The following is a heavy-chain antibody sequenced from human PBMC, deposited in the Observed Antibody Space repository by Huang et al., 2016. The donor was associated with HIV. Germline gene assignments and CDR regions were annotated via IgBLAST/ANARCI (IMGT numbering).Heavy chain of an antibody. CDR1: EYTLTELS. Sequence: QVQLVQSRAEVKKPGASVKVSCKVSEYTLTELSIHWVRQPHGKGLEWMGGFDRESGETIDAQKFQGRVTMTEDTSTETAFMELSGLRPEDTAVYYCATGFDVFFDFWGQGTLVTVSS. J-gene: IGHJ4*02. D-gene: IGHD3-9*01. CDR3: ATGFDVFFDF. V-gene: IGHV1-24*01. CDR2: FDRESGET.